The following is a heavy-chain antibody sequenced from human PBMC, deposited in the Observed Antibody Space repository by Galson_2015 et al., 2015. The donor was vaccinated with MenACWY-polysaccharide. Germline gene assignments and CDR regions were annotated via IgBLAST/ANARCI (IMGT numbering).Heavy chain of an antibody. V-gene: IGHV1-18*01. J-gene: IGHJ4*02. CDR3: ARGGYYDSSGYSPGDY. CDR1: GYTFTSYG. D-gene: IGHD3-22*01. CDR2: ISAYNGNT. Sequence: SVKVSCKASGYTFTSYGISWVRQAPGQGLEWMGWISAYNGNTNYAQKLQGRVTMTTDKSTSTAYMELRSLRSDDTAVYYCARGGYYDSSGYSPGDYWGQGTLVTVSS.